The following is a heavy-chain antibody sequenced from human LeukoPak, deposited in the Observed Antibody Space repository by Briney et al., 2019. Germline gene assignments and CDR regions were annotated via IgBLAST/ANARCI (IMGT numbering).Heavy chain of an antibody. J-gene: IGHJ4*02. D-gene: IGHD3-10*01. CDR1: GFTFGRNA. CDR2: ISGGGGSE. CDR3: AKILQSYYYGGFEY. Sequence: GGSLRLSCAASGFTFGRNAMSWVRQAPGKSLEWGSSISGGGGSESYADSVKGRFTISRDNSKNTMNLQMNSLRDDDTAVYYCAKILQSYYYGGFEYWGQGALVTVSS. V-gene: IGHV3-23*01.